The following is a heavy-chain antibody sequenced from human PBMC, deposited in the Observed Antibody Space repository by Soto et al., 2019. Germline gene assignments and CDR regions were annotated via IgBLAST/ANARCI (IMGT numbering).Heavy chain of an antibody. CDR3: ARLDHGESVYFDY. CDR2: LYSGGST. V-gene: IGHV3-53*01. CDR1: EFTVSDNY. Sequence: GGSLRLSCAASEFTVSDNYMSWVRQAPGKGLEWVSALYSGGSTYYADSVKGRFTISRDNSKNTLYLQMNSLRAEDTAVYYCARLDHGESVYFDYWGQGTLVTVSS. J-gene: IGHJ4*02.